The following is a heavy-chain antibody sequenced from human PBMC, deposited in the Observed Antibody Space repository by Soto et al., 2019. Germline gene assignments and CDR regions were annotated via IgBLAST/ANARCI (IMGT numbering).Heavy chain of an antibody. J-gene: IGHJ4*02. CDR3: ARELSYYDYIWGSYRPGGLNY. V-gene: IGHV3-64*01. Sequence: EVQLVESGGGLVQPGVSLRLSCAASGFTFSSYAMHWVRQAPGKGLEYVSAISSNGGSTYYANSVKGRFIISRDNSKNTLYLQMGSLRAEDMAVYYCARELSYYDYIWGSYRPGGLNYWGQGTLVTVSS. CDR1: GFTFSSYA. CDR2: ISSNGGST. D-gene: IGHD3-16*02.